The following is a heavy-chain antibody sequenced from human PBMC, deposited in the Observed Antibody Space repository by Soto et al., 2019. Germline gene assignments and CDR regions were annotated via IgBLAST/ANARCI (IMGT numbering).Heavy chain of an antibody. Sequence: SLRLSCASSGVTFDDYAMHWVRQAPWKGLEGVSGISWNSGSIAYADSVKGRFTISRDNAKNSLYLQMNSLRAEDTALYYCAKDIRSRYYDSSGYCQDDWGQGTLVTVSS. J-gene: IGHJ4*02. CDR1: GVTFDDYA. CDR2: ISWNSGSI. CDR3: AKDIRSRYYDSSGYCQDD. D-gene: IGHD3-22*01. V-gene: IGHV3-9*01.